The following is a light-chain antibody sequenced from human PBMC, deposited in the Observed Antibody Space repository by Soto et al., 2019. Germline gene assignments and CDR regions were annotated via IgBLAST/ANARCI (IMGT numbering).Light chain of an antibody. V-gene: IGLV2-14*01. CDR1: SSDVGGYNY. CDR3: SSYTSSSTLYV. Sequence: QSALTQPASVSGSPGQSITISCTGTSSDVGGYNYVSWYRQHPGKAPKLMIYEVSNRPSGFSNRFSGSKSGNTASLTISGLQDEDEADYYCSSYTSSSTLYVFGTGTKLTVL. J-gene: IGLJ1*01. CDR2: EVS.